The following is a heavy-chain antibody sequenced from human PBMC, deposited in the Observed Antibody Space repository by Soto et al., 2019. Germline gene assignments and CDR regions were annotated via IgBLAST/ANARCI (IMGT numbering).Heavy chain of an antibody. CDR1: GGSISSGDYY. V-gene: IGHV4-30-4*01. D-gene: IGHD3-22*01. J-gene: IGHJ4*02. Sequence: SETLSLTCTVSGGSISSGDYYWSWIRQPPGKGLEWIGYIYYSGSTYYNPSLKSRVTISVDTSKNQFSLKLSSVTAADTAVYYCARGGPRITMTTFLDYWGQGTLVTVSS. CDR2: IYYSGST. CDR3: ARGGPRITMTTFLDY.